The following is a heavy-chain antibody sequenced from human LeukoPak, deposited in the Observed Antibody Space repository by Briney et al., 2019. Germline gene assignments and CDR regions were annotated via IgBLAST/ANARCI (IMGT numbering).Heavy chain of an antibody. D-gene: IGHD5-18*01. CDR3: AREWRRDTAMVSRFSYYYYMDV. CDR2: IYYSGST. Sequence: SETLSLTCTVSGGSISSSSYYWGWIRQPPGKGLEWIGSIYYSGSTYYNPSLKSRVTISVDTSKNQFSLKLSSVTAADTAVYYCAREWRRDTAMVSRFSYYYYMDVWGKGTTVTVSS. CDR1: GGSISSSSYY. J-gene: IGHJ6*03. V-gene: IGHV4-39*07.